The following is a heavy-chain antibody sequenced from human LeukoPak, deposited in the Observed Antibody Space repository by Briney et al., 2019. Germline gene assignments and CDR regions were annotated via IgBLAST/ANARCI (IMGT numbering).Heavy chain of an antibody. CDR1: GFTFSSYG. D-gene: IGHD3-3*01. J-gene: IGHJ4*02. Sequence: GGSLRLSCAASGFTFSSYGMHWVRQAPGKGLEWVAFIRYDGSNKYYADSVKGRFTISRDNAKNSLYLQMNSLRAEDTAVYYCARDRNTDFWSGYYTNYFDYWGQGTLVTVSS. CDR2: IRYDGSNK. CDR3: ARDRNTDFWSGYYTNYFDY. V-gene: IGHV3-30*02.